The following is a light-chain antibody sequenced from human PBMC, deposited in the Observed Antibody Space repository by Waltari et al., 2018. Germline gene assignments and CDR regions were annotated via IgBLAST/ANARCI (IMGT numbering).Light chain of an antibody. V-gene: IGKV1-39*01. CDR2: AAS. CDR1: QSSSSY. CDR3: QQSYSTPQNT. Sequence: DIQMTQPPSSLSASVGDRVTRTCRASQSSSSYLNWYQQKPGKAAKLLIYAASSLQSGVPSRFSGSGSGTDFTLTISSMQPEDFATYYCQQSYSTPQNTFGQGTKLEIK. J-gene: IGKJ2*01.